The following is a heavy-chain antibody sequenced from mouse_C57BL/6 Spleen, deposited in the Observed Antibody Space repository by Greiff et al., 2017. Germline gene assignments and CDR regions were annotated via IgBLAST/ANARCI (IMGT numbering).Heavy chain of an antibody. CDR3: ARRRWLLQYFDV. D-gene: IGHD2-3*01. CDR1: GYTFTDYN. Sequence: SGPELVKPGASVKIPCKASGYTFTDYNMDWVKQSHGKSLEWIGDINPNNGGTIYNQKFKGKATLTVDKSSSTAYMELRSLTSEDTAVYYCARRRWLLQYFDVWGTGTTVTVSS. J-gene: IGHJ1*03. CDR2: INPNNGGT. V-gene: IGHV1-18*01.